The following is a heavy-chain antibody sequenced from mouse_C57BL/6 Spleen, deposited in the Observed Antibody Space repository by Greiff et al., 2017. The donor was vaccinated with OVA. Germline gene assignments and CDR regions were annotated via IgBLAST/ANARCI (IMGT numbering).Heavy chain of an antibody. CDR3: ARNDDSYYYAMDY. CDR1: GFNIKDYY. J-gene: IGHJ4*01. Sequence: EVQLQESGAELVKPGASVKLSCTASGFNIKDYYMHWVKQRPEQGLEWIGRIDPEDGETKYAPKFQGKATITADPSSNTAYLQLSSLTSEDTAVYYGARNDDSYYYAMDYWGQGTSVTVSS. D-gene: IGHD2-12*01. CDR2: IDPEDGET. V-gene: IGHV14-2*01.